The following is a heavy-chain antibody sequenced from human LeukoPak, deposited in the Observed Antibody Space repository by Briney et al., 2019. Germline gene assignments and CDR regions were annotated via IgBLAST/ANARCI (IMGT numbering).Heavy chain of an antibody. D-gene: IGHD2-21*02. J-gene: IGHJ4*02. Sequence: SETLSVTCAVSGGSISSHYWSWIRQPAGKGLEWIGRIHTSGSTNYNPSLKGRVTMSVDTSKNQFSLKVSSVTAADTALYYCARAVTHSAPFDFWGQGTLVTVSS. CDR3: ARAVTHSAPFDF. V-gene: IGHV4-4*07. CDR2: IHTSGST. CDR1: GGSISSHY.